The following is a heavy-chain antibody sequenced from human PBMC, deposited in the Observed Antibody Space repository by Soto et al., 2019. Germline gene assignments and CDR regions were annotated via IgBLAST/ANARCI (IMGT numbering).Heavy chain of an antibody. CDR3: ARVGLHGGNSE. CDR2: INSDGSST. CDR1: GFTFSSYW. Sequence: GESLKISCAASGFTFSSYWMHWVRQAPGKGLVWVSRINSDGSSTSYADSVKGRFTISRDNAKNTLYLQMNSLRAEDTAVYYCARVGLHGGNSEWGQGTLVTVSS. V-gene: IGHV3-74*01. D-gene: IGHD2-21*02. J-gene: IGHJ4*02.